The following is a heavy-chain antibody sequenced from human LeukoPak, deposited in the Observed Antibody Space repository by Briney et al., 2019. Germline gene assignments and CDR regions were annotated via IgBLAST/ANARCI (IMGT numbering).Heavy chain of an antibody. V-gene: IGHV1-8*01. CDR1: RCTFTRYD. Sequence: ASVNVSCKASRCTFTRYDSNGVRQAAGQGVEGMGWRNPYSGNTGFAQKLQGGVAMTKNTSISTAEMELSRLRSEDTGVYYCARGGPYGDYTKPNCDYWGQGTLDTVSS. CDR3: ARGGPYGDYTKPNCDY. CDR2: RNPYSGNT. J-gene: IGHJ4*02. D-gene: IGHD4-17*01.